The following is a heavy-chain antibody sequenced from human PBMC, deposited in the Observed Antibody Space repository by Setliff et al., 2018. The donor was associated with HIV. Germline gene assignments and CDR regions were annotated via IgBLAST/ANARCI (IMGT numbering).Heavy chain of an antibody. CDR3: ARRGSNLPSGFDI. J-gene: IGHJ3*02. CDR2: INQDGSEK. D-gene: IGHD3-3*01. V-gene: IGHV3-7*01. Sequence: PGESLRLSCAASGFTFSSYWMSWVRQAPGKGLEWVANINQDGSEKYYVDSVKGRFTISRDNAKNSLYLQMNSLRAEDTAVYYCARRGSNLPSGFDIWGQGTMVTVSS. CDR1: GFTFSSYW.